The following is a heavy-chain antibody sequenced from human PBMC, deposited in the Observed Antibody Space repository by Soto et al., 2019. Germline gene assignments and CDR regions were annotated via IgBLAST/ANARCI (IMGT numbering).Heavy chain of an antibody. V-gene: IGHV3-21*01. CDR1: GFTFSSYS. CDR2: ISSSSSYI. J-gene: IGHJ4*01. D-gene: IGHD3-3*01. CDR3: ASHSSPTYFEFWSGYNSPPFDY. Sequence: EVQLVESGGGLVKPGGSLRLSCAASGFTFSSYSMNWVRQAPGKGLEWVSSISSSSSYIYYADSVNGRFTISRDNAKNSLYLEMNSLSAEDTAVYYCASHSSPTYFEFWSGYNSPPFDYWGHGTLVTVSS.